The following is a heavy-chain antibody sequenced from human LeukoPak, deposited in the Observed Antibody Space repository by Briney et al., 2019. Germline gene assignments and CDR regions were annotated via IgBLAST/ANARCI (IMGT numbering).Heavy chain of an antibody. Sequence: SGPTLVKPTQTLTLTCTFSGFSLSTSALGVGWFRQPPGKALECLALIYWNDDKNYSPSLRSRLTISKDTSENQVVLTMTNMDPVDTATYYCAHRQADCNNTFCQRYFAYWGQGILVTVSS. J-gene: IGHJ4*02. CDR2: IYWNDDK. V-gene: IGHV2-5*01. D-gene: IGHD2/OR15-2a*01. CDR3: AHRQADCNNTFCQRYFAY. CDR1: GFSLSTSALG.